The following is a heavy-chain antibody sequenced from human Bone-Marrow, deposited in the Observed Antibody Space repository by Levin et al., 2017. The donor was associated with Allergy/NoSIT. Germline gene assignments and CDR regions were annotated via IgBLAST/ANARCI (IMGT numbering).Heavy chain of an antibody. Sequence: GSGPTLVKPTQTLTLTCTFSGFSLSTSGVGVGWIRQPPGKALEWLALIYWDDGKHYSPSLKSRPTITKDASKNEVGRTMCNLEPGDTATYYCAHRITVFGVVTYFDYWGQGTLVTVAS. V-gene: IGHV2-5*02. CDR3: AHRITVFGVVTYFDY. CDR1: GFSLSTSGVG. CDR2: IYWDDGK. D-gene: IGHD3-3*01. J-gene: IGHJ4*02.